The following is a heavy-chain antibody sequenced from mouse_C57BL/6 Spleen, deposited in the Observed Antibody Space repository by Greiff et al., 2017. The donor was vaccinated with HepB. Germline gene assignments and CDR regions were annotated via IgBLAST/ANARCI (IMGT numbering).Heavy chain of an antibody. D-gene: IGHD2-2*01. CDR2: INPSSGYI. J-gene: IGHJ1*03. V-gene: IGHV1-7*01. CDR3: AGERDWLQRWTFDG. Sequence: VKLVESGAELAKPGASVKLSCKASGYTFTSYWMHWVKQRPGQGREWIGYINPSSGYIKYNQKFKDKATLTADKSSSTAYMQLSSLTYEDSAVYDCAGERDWLQRWTFDGWGRGTTVTVSS. CDR1: GYTFTSYW.